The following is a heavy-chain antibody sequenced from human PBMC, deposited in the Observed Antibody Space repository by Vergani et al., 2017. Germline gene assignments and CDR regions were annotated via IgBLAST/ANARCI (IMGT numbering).Heavy chain of an antibody. D-gene: IGHD2-2*02. V-gene: IGHV5-51*03. CDR2: IYPGDSDT. Sequence: EVQLVQSGAEVKKPGESLTISCKASGYSFTSYWSGWVRQRPGKGLEWMGIIYPGDSDTRYSPSFQGQVTISADKSISTAYLQWSSLKAADTAMNYCSRRGRGYCSSSSCYIIDYWGQGTLVTVSS. CDR3: SRRGRGYCSSSSCYIIDY. J-gene: IGHJ4*02. CDR1: GYSFTSYW.